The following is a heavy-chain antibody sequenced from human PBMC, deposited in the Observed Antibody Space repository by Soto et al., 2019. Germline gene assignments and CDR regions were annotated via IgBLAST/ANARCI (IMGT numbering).Heavy chain of an antibody. D-gene: IGHD3-10*01. V-gene: IGHV3-9*01. CDR1: GFTFDDYA. CDR2: ISWNSGTI. J-gene: IGHJ2*01. CDR3: AKAPVQAPVRSRNWYFDL. Sequence: EVQLVESGGGLVQPGRSLRLSCAASGFTFDDYAMHWVRQPPGKGLEGVSGISWNSGTIVYADSVKGRFTIARDNAKNSLYLQMRSMGPEYKVLYSCAKAPVQAPVRSRNWYFDLWGRGTLGTVSS.